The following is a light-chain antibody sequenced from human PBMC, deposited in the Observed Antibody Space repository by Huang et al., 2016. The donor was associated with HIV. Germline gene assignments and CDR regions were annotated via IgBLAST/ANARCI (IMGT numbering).Light chain of an antibody. CDR2: GAS. CDR3: QQSSSPPPT. J-gene: IGKJ3*01. CDR1: QSVTKY. Sequence: DIQMTQSPSSLSASVGDRVTSTCRATQSVTKYLNWYQQKPGKSPKLLSYGASSLETGVPSRFSGSGSGTDFPLTISSLQPEDFATYYCQQSSSPPPTFGPGTKVDIK. V-gene: IGKV1-39*01.